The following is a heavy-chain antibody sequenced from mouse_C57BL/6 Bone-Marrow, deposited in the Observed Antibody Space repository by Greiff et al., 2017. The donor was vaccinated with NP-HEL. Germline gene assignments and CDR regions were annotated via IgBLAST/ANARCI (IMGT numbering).Heavy chain of an antibody. CDR3: ASLLRGFDV. D-gene: IGHD1-1*01. J-gene: IGHJ1*03. CDR1: GFSLTSYG. V-gene: IGHV2-2*01. CDR2: IWRGGST. Sequence: QVQLKQSGPGLVQPSQSLSITCTVSGFSLTSYGVHWVRQSPGKGLEWLGVIWRGGSTDYNAAFISRLSISKDNSKSQVFFKMNSLQADDTAIYYCASLLRGFDVWGTGTTVTVSS.